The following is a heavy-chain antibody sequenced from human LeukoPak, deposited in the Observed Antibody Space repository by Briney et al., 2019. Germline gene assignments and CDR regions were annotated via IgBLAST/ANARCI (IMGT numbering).Heavy chain of an antibody. D-gene: IGHD1-26*01. J-gene: IGHJ4*02. CDR1: GFTFSSYA. CDR2: ISGSGGST. V-gene: IGHV3-23*01. Sequence: PGGSLRLSCAASGFTFSSYAMSWVRQAPGKGLEWVSGISGSGGSTHYPDSVKGRFTISRDNSKNTLYLQMNSLRAEDTAVYYCAKDRGGIVSRGFDYWGQGTLVTVSS. CDR3: AKDRGGIVSRGFDY.